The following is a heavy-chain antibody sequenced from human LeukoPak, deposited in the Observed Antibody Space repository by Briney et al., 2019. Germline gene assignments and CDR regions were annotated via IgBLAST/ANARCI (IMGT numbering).Heavy chain of an antibody. D-gene: IGHD3-22*01. CDR2: ISYDGSNK. V-gene: IGHV3-30*18. Sequence: GSLRLSCAASGFTFSSYGMHWVRQAPGKGLEWVAVISYDGSNKYYADSVKGRFTISRDNSKNTLYLQMNSLRAEDTAVYYCAKDRYYDSSGYLWYFAYWGQGTLVTVSS. CDR3: AKDRYYDSSGYLWYFAY. J-gene: IGHJ4*02. CDR1: GFTFSSYG.